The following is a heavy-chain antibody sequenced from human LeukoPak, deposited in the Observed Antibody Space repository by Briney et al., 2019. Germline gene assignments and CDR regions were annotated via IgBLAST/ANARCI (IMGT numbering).Heavy chain of an antibody. J-gene: IGHJ1*01. V-gene: IGHV4-59*08. CDR3: GTTNVSPSLKSRVTISVDTSKNQFSLKLTSVTAADTAVYYCARHGILGSTTYPLDF. CDR1: GGSISSYY. D-gene: IGHD3-10*01. CDR2: ICYSCTS. Sequence: PSETLSLTCTVSGGSISSYYWSWIRQAPGKGLEWIGNICYSCTSNYCHSLKRRVTITIYTSTNQFSLKLTSVTAADPAVYYSGTTNVSPSLKSRVTISVDTSKNQFSLKLTSVTAADTAVYYCARHGILGSTTYPLDFWGQGTLVTVSS.